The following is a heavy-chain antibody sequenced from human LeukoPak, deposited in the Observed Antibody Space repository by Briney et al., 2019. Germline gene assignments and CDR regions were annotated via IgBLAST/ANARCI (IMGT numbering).Heavy chain of an antibody. CDR1: GFTFSTFG. D-gene: IGHD3-22*01. CDR3: AKTPRSTMIPQYYFDY. CDR2: IRYDGSNK. J-gene: IGHJ4*02. V-gene: IGHV3-30*02. Sequence: GGSLRPSCAASGFAASGFTFSTFGMHWVRQAPGKGLEWVAFIRYDGSNKYYADSVKGRFTISRDNSKNTLYLQMNSLRAEDTAVYYCAKTPRSTMIPQYYFDYWGQGTLVTVSS.